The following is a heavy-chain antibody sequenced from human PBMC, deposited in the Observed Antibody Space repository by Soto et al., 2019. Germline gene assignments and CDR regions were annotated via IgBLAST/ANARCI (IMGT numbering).Heavy chain of an antibody. J-gene: IGHJ4*02. CDR1: GLIFSTNG. CDR2: ISDDGGDT. Sequence: QVQLVESGGGVVQPGRSLRLSCTASGLIFSTNGMHWVRQAPGKGLEWVAHISDDGGDTYYADSVRGRFTISRDNSESTLYLQMKSLRVEDTAVYYCARDRYSSSPGHLEYWGQGTLVTVSS. D-gene: IGHD6-6*01. V-gene: IGHV3-30*03. CDR3: ARDRYSSSPGHLEY.